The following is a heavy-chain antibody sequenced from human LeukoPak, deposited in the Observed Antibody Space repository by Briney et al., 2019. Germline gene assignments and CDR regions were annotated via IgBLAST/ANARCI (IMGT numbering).Heavy chain of an antibody. CDR3: AKAYSSGWYGAFDI. D-gene: IGHD6-19*01. V-gene: IGHV3-9*01. CDR1: GFTFDDYA. J-gene: IGHJ3*02. Sequence: PGRSLTLSCAASGFTFDDYAMHWLRQAPGKGLEWVSGISWNSGSIGYADSVKGRFTISRDNAKNSLYLQMNSLRAEDTALYYCAKAYSSGWYGAFDIWGQGTMVTVSS. CDR2: ISWNSGSI.